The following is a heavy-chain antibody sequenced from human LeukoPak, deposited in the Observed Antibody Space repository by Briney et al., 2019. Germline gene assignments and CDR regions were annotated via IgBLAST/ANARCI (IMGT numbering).Heavy chain of an antibody. D-gene: IGHD1-1*01. CDR2: ISSSGSTI. J-gene: IGHJ3*02. CDR1: GFTFSDYY. CDR3: ASSTTGTTGDAFDI. Sequence: GGSLRLSCAASGFTFSDYYMSWIRQAPGKGLEWVSYISSSGSTIYYADSVKGRFTISRDNAKNSLYVQMNSLRAEDTAVYYCASSTTGTTGDAFDIWGQGTMVTVSS. V-gene: IGHV3-11*01.